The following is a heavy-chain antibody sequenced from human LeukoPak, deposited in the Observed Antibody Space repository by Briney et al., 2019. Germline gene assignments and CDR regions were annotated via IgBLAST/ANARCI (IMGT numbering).Heavy chain of an antibody. CDR1: GGSFSGYY. Sequence: ETLSLTCAVYGGSFSGYYWSWIRQPPGKGLEWIGEINHSGSTNYNPSLKSRVTISVDTSKNQFSLKLSSVTAADTAVYYCARYDYGPDYFDYWGQGTLVTVSS. CDR3: ARYDYGPDYFDY. CDR2: INHSGST. V-gene: IGHV4-34*01. D-gene: IGHD4-17*01. J-gene: IGHJ4*02.